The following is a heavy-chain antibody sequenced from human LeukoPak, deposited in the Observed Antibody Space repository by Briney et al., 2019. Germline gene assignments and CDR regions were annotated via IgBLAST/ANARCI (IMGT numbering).Heavy chain of an antibody. J-gene: IGHJ6*02. CDR3: AKDALRYFDRYGMDV. CDR2: IKQDGSEK. Sequence: PGGSLRLSCAASGFTFSSYWMSWVRQAPGKGLEWVANIKQDGSEKYYVDSVKGRFAISRVNAKNSLYLQMNSLRAEDTAVYYCAKDALRYFDRYGMDVWGQGTTVTVSS. V-gene: IGHV3-7*03. CDR1: GFTFSSYW. D-gene: IGHD3-9*01.